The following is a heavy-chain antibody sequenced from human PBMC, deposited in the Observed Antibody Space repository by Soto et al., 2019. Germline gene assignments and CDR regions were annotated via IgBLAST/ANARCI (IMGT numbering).Heavy chain of an antibody. CDR1: GGSISRGVYY. CDR3: ARTISRSYPHDCSYYMDV. J-gene: IGHJ6*03. CDR2: IYYSGST. D-gene: IGHD3-10*01. V-gene: IGHV4-31*03. Sequence: QVQLQEAGPGRVKPSPTLSLTCTVSGGSISRGVYYWSLIGQHPGEGLEGIGYIYYSGSTYDNPSLKSRVTISVAPSQTHFFLMLGSVPAAATAVYSCARTISRSYPHDCSYYMDVWGKGTPVTVSS.